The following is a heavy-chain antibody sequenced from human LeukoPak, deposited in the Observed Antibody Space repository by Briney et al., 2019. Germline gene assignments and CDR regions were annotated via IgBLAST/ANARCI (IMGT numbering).Heavy chain of an antibody. CDR3: VRGGYYYGPSD. Sequence: PSETLSLTCIVSGGSISSSIYYWAWVRQPPGKGLEWIGTVFYNGATQYSPSLRSRVTISIDTSTDQFSLKLSSVTAADTAVYYCVRGGYYYGPSDWGQGTLVTVSS. J-gene: IGHJ4*02. D-gene: IGHD3-10*01. CDR2: VFYNGAT. V-gene: IGHV4-39*07. CDR1: GGSISSSIYY.